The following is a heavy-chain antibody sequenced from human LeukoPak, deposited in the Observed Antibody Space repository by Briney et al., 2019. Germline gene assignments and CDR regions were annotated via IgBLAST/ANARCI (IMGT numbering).Heavy chain of an antibody. CDR1: GFTFSSYG. CDR3: AKNQGGVTTYFDY. CDR2: IRYDGSNK. D-gene: IGHD2-21*02. J-gene: IGHJ4*02. Sequence: GGSLRLSCAASGFTFSSYGMHWVRQAPGKGLEWVAFIRYDGSNKYYADSVKGRFTISRDNSKNTLYLQMNSLRAEDTAVYYCAKNQGGVTTYFDYWGQGTPVTVSS. V-gene: IGHV3-30*02.